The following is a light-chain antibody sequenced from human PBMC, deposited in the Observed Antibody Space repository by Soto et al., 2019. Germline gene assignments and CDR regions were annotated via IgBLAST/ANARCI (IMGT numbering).Light chain of an antibody. J-gene: IGKJ1*01. CDR3: QQTYITPWT. Sequence: DIQMTQSPSSLSASVGDRVSITCRASQRISSDLNWYQQKPGKAPKLLIYAASSLQSEVPSRFSGSGSGTDFTLTISSLQPEDFATYLCQQTYITPWTFGQGTKVEIK. V-gene: IGKV1-39*01. CDR1: QRISSD. CDR2: AAS.